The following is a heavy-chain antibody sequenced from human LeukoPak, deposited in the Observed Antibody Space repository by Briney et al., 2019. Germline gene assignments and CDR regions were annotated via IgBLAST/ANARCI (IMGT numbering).Heavy chain of an antibody. CDR1: GGTFSSYA. CDR2: IIPIFGTA. V-gene: IGHV1-69*05. CDR3: ARAVVVPAAIVWFDP. Sequence: SVKLSCKASGGTFSSYAISWVRQAPGQGLEWMGGIIPIFGTANYAQKFQGRVTITTDESTSTAYMELSSLRSEDTAVYYCARAVVVPAAIVWFDPWGQGTLVTVSS. D-gene: IGHD2-2*01. J-gene: IGHJ5*02.